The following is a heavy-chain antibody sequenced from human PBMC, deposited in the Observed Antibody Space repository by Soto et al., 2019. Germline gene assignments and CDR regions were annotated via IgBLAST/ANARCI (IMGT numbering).Heavy chain of an antibody. V-gene: IGHV5-51*01. CDR1: GYSFTNYW. CDR3: ASCPRGYCSSTSCRELGNYYGMDV. D-gene: IGHD2-2*01. CDR2: IYPEDSET. Sequence: PGESLKISCKGSGYSFTNYWIGWVRQMPGKDLEWIGIIYPEDSETRYSPSFQGLVTISADKSISTAYLQCSSLKASDTAMYYCASCPRGYCSSTSCRELGNYYGMDVWGQGTTVTVSS. J-gene: IGHJ6*02.